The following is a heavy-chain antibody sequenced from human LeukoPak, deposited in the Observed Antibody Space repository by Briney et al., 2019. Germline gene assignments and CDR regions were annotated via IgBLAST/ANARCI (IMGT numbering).Heavy chain of an antibody. CDR2: IYYSGST. D-gene: IGHD2-2*01. V-gene: IGHV4-39*07. CDR1: GGSISSSSYY. J-gene: IGHJ3*02. CDR3: AIPSAQGYQLLSTHAHGAEYAFDI. Sequence: SETLSLTCTVSGGSISSSSYYWGWIRQPPGKGLEWIGSIYYSGSTYYNPSLKSRVTISVDTSKNQFSLKLSSVTAADTAVYYCAIPSAQGYQLLSTHAHGAEYAFDIWGQGTMVTVSS.